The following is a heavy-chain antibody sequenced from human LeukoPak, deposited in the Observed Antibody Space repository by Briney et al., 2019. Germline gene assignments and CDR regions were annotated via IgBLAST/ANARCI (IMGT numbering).Heavy chain of an antibody. V-gene: IGHV1-46*01. CDR1: GYSLTNYY. D-gene: IGHD5-12*01. J-gene: IGHJ4*02. CDR2: INPSDGST. CDR3: ARGAPTTRIGAGRFDY. Sequence: ASVKVSCKAFGYSLTNYYVHWVRQAPGQGLEWMGEINPSDGSTSYAQKFQGRITVTRDTYTNTVYIDLSSLRSEDTATYYCARGAPTTRIGAGRFDYWGQGSLLTVAS.